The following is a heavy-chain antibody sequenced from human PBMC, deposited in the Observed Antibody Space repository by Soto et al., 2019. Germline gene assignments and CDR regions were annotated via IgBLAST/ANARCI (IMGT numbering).Heavy chain of an antibody. V-gene: IGHV1-69*13. CDR3: ARRGYSGYDLLGYYYYYYMDV. J-gene: IGHJ6*03. CDR1: GGTFSSYA. CDR2: IIPIFGTA. Sequence: SVKVSCKASGGTFSSYAISWVRQAPGQGLEWMGGIIPIFGTANYAQKFQGRVTITADESKNTAYMQLSSLRAEDTAVYYCARRGYSGYDLLGYYYYYYMDVWGKGTTVTVSS. D-gene: IGHD5-12*01.